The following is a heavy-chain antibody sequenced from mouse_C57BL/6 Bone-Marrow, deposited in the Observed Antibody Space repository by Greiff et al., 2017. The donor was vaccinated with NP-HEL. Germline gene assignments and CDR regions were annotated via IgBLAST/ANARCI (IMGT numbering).Heavy chain of an antibody. CDR2: IDPSDSYT. CDR3: ARWSDYDEDAMDY. D-gene: IGHD2-4*01. Sequence: QVQLQQPGAELVMPGASVKLSCKASGYTFTSYWMHWVKQRPGQGLEWIGEIDPSDSYTNYNQKFKGKSTLTVDKSSSTAYMQLSSLTSEDSAVYCCARWSDYDEDAMDYWGQGTSVTVSS. V-gene: IGHV1-69*01. CDR1: GYTFTSYW. J-gene: IGHJ4*01.